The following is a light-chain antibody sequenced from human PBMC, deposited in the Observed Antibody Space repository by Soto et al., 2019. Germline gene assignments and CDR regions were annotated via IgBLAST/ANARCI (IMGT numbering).Light chain of an antibody. Sequence: TQSVSSRSKSHGEGAALSCGASESVASSYLAWYQQIPGQAPRLLIYGASSRATGIPDRFSGSGSGTDFTLTITRLQPEDLAVYYCQQYGRPPWTFGQGTKVDIK. V-gene: IGKV3-20*01. J-gene: IGKJ1*01. CDR3: QQYGRPPWT. CDR1: ESVASSY. CDR2: GAS.